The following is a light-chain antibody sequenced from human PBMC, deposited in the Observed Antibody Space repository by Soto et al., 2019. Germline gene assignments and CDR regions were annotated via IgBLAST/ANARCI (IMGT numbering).Light chain of an antibody. CDR3: QQSFSTPLS. CDR2: AAT. J-gene: IGKJ4*01. CDR1: QSVNKY. V-gene: IGKV1-39*01. Sequence: DIQMTQSPSSLSASVRDRVTISCRASQSVNKYLNWYQQKPGNVPTLLIYAATTLQGWVPSRFNGSGFGTDFTVTISNLQPEDFATYYCQQSFSTPLSFGGGTKVEIK.